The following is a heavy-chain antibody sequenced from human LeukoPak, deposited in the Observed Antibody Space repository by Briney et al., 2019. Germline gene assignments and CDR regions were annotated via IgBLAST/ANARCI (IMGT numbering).Heavy chain of an antibody. CDR2: INHSGST. V-gene: IGHV4-34*01. J-gene: IGHJ4*02. D-gene: IGHD5-12*01. Sequence: PSETLSLTCAVYGGSFSGYYWSWIRQPPGKGLEWIGEINHSGSTNYNPSLKSRVTISVDTSKNQFSLKLSSVTAADTAVYYCASRLAKYYFDYWGQGTLVTVSS. CDR3: ASRLAKYYFDY. CDR1: GGSFSGYY.